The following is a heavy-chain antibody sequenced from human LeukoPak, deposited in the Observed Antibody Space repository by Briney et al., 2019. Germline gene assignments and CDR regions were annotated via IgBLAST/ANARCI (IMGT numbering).Heavy chain of an antibody. CDR2: ISGSGGST. J-gene: IGHJ5*02. CDR1: GCTFSSYA. V-gene: IGHV3-23*01. Sequence: GSLRLSCAASGCTFSSYAMSWVRQAPGKGLEWVSAISGSGGSTYYADSVKGRFTISRDNSKNTLYLQMNSLRAEDTAVYYCAKDRLQYCSGGSCYSGWFDPWGQGTLVTVSS. D-gene: IGHD2-15*01. CDR3: AKDRLQYCSGGSCYSGWFDP.